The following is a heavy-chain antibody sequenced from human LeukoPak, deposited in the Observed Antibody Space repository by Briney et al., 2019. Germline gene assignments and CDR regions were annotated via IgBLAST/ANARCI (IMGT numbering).Heavy chain of an antibody. CDR1: GGSISSGDYY. V-gene: IGHV4-30-4*01. D-gene: IGHD4-17*01. J-gene: IGHJ4*02. CDR3: AREWDYGAAFDY. CDR2: IYYSGST. Sequence: PSETLSLTCTVSGGSISSGDYYCSWIRQPPGKGLEWIGYIYYSGSTYYNPSLKSRVTISVDTSKNQFSLKLSSVTAADTAVYYCAREWDYGAAFDYWGQGTLVTVSS.